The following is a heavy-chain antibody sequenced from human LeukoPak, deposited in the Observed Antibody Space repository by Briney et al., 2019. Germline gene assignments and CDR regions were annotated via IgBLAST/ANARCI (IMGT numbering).Heavy chain of an antibody. J-gene: IGHJ4*02. CDR3: ARRLSSGWYVASDY. D-gene: IGHD6-19*01. CDR1: GGSISNYY. Sequence: SETLSLACTVSGGSISNYYWGWIRQPPGKGLEWLGHIYCSGSTNYNPSLKSRVTISINTSKNQFSLKLSSVTASDTAVYYCARRLSSGWYVASDYWGQGTLVTVSS. CDR2: IYCSGST. V-gene: IGHV4-59*01.